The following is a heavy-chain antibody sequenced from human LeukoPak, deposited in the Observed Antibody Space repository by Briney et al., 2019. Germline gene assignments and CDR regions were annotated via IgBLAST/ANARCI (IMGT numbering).Heavy chain of an antibody. Sequence: ASVKVSCKASGYTFTSYDINWVRQATGQGLEWMGWMNPNSGNTGYAQKFQGRVTITRNTSISTAYMELSSLRSEDTAVYYCARGFRYGPGSYYTYNWFDPWGQGTLVTVSS. CDR3: ARGFRYGPGSYYTYNWFDP. J-gene: IGHJ5*02. V-gene: IGHV1-8*03. D-gene: IGHD3-10*01. CDR2: MNPNSGNT. CDR1: GYTFTSYD.